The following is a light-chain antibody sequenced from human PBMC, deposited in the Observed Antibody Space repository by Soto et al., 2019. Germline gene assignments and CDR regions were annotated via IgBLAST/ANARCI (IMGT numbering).Light chain of an antibody. V-gene: IGKV3-15*01. CDR1: QSVSRSY. Sequence: EIVLTQSPGTLSLSPGDRATLSCRASQSVSRSYLGWYQQKPGQAPRLLIYGASTRTTGLPPRFSGSGSGTEFTLTISSLQSEDSALYYCQQYKNWPTFGQGTKVDIK. CDR2: GAS. CDR3: QQYKNWPT. J-gene: IGKJ1*01.